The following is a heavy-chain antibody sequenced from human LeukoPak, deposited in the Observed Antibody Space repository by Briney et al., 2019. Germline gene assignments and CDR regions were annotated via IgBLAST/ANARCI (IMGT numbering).Heavy chain of an antibody. CDR1: GFTFDDYA. CDR2: ISWNSGSI. Sequence: PGRSLRLSCAASGFTFDDYAMHWVRQAPGKGLEWVSGISWNSGSIGYADSVKGRFTISRDNAKNSLYLQMNSLRAEDTALYYCAKDISSLGGLSEGFDYWGQGTLVTVSS. CDR3: AKDISSLGGLSEGFDY. D-gene: IGHD3-16*02. J-gene: IGHJ4*02. V-gene: IGHV3-9*01.